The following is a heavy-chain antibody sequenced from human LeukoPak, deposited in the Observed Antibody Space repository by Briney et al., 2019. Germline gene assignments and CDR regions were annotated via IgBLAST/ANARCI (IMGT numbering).Heavy chain of an antibody. V-gene: IGHV3-48*02. J-gene: IGHJ6*02. D-gene: IGHD3-3*01. CDR3: ARYGFWSGYHDYYYGMDV. CDR1: EFTFSSYS. CDR2: ISSSSSTI. Sequence: GGSLRLSCAGSEFTFSSYSMKWVRQAPGKGLEWVSYISSSSSTIYYADSVKGRFTISRDNAKNSLYLQMNSLRDEDTAVYYCARYGFWSGYHDYYYGMDVWGQGTTVTVSS.